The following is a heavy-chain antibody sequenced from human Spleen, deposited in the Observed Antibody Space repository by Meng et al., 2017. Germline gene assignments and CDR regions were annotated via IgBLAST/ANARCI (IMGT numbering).Heavy chain of an antibody. CDR2: IKSKVDGGTT. CDR3: ARYSRGMDV. J-gene: IGHJ6*02. V-gene: IGHV3-15*01. CDR1: GGTFRNFW. Sequence: GGSLRLSCVASGGTFRNFWMTWVRQAPGKGLEWVGRIKSKVDGGTTDFAAPVKGRFTISRDDAKNTLYLQMSGLRAEDTAVYYCARYSRGMDVWGQGTTVTVSS. D-gene: IGHD2-15*01.